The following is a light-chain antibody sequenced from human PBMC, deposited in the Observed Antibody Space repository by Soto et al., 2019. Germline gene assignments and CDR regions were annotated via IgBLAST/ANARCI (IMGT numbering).Light chain of an antibody. CDR3: CSYAGSSTV. Sequence: SVLTQPASVSGSPRQSITISCTGTSSDVGSYNLVSWYQQHPGKAPKLMIYEGSKRPSGVSNRFSGSKSGNTASLTISGLQAEDEADYYCCSYAGSSTVFGGGTKVTVL. J-gene: IGLJ2*01. V-gene: IGLV2-23*01. CDR1: SSDVGSYNL. CDR2: EGS.